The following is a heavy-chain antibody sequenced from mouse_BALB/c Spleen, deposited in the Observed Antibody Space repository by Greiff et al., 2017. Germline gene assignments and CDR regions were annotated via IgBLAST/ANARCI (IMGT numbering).Heavy chain of an antibody. CDR1: GFTFSSFG. D-gene: IGHD2-3*01. J-gene: IGHJ2*01. CDR3: ARSGGYLSDY. CDR2: ISSGSSTI. V-gene: IGHV5-17*02. Sequence: DVKLVESGGGLVQPGGSRKLSCAASGFTFSSFGMHWVRQAPEKGLEWVAYISSGSSTIYYADTVKGRFTISRDNPKNTLFLQMTSLRSEDTAMYYCARSGGYLSDYWGQGTTLTVSS.